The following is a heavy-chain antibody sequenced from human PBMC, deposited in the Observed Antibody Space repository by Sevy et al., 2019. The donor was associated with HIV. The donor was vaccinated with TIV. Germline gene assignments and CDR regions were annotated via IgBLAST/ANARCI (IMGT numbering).Heavy chain of an antibody. CDR1: GDSINSNDYY. V-gene: IGHV4-39*01. CDR3: ARHLPLAYYEILTPDSRPFDN. Sequence: SETLSLTCGVSGDSINSNDYYWGWIRQPPGKGLEWIGTIYYSGSTYYNPSLKGRVTISVDTSKNQFSLKLTSVTAADTALYYCARHLPLAYYEILTPDSRPFDNWGQGTLVTVSS. CDR2: IYYSGST. D-gene: IGHD3-9*01. J-gene: IGHJ4*02.